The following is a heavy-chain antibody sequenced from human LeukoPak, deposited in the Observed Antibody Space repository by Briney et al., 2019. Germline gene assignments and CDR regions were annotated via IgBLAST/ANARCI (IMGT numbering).Heavy chain of an antibody. CDR3: ARPPYSSSWDPGWFDP. CDR2: ISSSSDYT. Sequence: GGSLRLSCTASEFTFSSYGMNWVRQAPGKGLEWVSYISSSSDYTNYADSVRGRFTISRDNAKNSLYLQMNSLRAEDTAVYYCARPPYSSSWDPGWFDPWGQGTLITVSS. J-gene: IGHJ5*02. V-gene: IGHV3-21*05. CDR1: EFTFSSYG. D-gene: IGHD6-13*01.